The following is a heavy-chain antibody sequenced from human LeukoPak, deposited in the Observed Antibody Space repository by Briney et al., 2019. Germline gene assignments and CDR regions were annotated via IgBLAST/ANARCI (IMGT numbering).Heavy chain of an antibody. J-gene: IGHJ4*02. CDR2: ISGSGGST. CDR1: GFTFSSNA. V-gene: IGHV3-23*01. Sequence: GGSLRLSCAASGFTFSSNAMNWVRQVPGKGLEWVSGISGSGGSTYYADSVKGRFTISRDNSKNTLYLQMSSLRAEDTAVYYCARDSGLDSSGYYPGYWGQGTLVTVSS. CDR3: ARDSGLDSSGYYPGY. D-gene: IGHD3-22*01.